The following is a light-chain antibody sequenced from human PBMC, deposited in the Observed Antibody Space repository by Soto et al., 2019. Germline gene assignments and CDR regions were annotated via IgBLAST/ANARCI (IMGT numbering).Light chain of an antibody. Sequence: EIVLTQSPATLSLSPWERAALSCRASQSVSNYLGWYQQKPGQAPRLVIYDASNRATGIPARFSGSGSGTDFTLTISSLEPEDFAVYYCQQRSNWPITFGPGTKVDIK. CDR1: QSVSNY. J-gene: IGKJ3*01. CDR3: QQRSNWPIT. V-gene: IGKV3-11*01. CDR2: DAS.